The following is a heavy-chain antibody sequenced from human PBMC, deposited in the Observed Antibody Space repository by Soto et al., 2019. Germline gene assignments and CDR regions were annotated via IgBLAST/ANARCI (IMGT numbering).Heavy chain of an antibody. CDR3: ARSEATGLDY. V-gene: IGHV4-4*02. CDR2: AHNSGRT. Sequence: QVQLQESGPGLVKPSGTLSLTCTVSGGSMSSSNWWNWVRQSPGKGLEWIGEAHNSGRTNYNPSLKSRVTISVDKSKNHFSLKLSSVTAADTDVYYCARSEATGLDYWGQGTLVTVSS. CDR1: GGSMSSSNW. J-gene: IGHJ4*02. D-gene: IGHD1-26*01.